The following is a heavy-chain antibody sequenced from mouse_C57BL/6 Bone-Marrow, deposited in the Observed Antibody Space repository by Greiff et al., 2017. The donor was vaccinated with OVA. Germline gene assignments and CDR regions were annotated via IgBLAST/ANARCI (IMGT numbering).Heavy chain of an antibody. CDR3: ARDLYGSSYGWYFDV. CDR2: IHPNSGST. Sequence: QVQLQQSGAELVKPGASVKLSCKASGYTFTSYWMHWVKQRPGQGLEWIGMIHPNSGSTNYNEKFKSKATLTVDKSSSTAYMQLSSLTSEDSAVYYCARDLYGSSYGWYFDVWGTGTTVTVSS. V-gene: IGHV1-64*01. D-gene: IGHD1-1*01. CDR1: GYTFTSYW. J-gene: IGHJ1*03.